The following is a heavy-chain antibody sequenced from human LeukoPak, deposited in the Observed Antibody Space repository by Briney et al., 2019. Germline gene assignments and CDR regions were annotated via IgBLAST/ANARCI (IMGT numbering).Heavy chain of an antibody. J-gene: IGHJ4*02. CDR1: GFTFSSYW. CDR2: INFDGSST. V-gene: IGHV3-74*01. D-gene: IGHD6-19*01. CDR3: ARERYSGGWYYFDY. Sequence: GGSLTLSCAASGFTFSSYWMHWVRQAPGKGLVWVSRINFDGSSTNYADSVKGRFTISRDNAKNTLYLQMNSLRAEDTAVYYCARERYSGGWYYFDYWGQGTLVTVSS.